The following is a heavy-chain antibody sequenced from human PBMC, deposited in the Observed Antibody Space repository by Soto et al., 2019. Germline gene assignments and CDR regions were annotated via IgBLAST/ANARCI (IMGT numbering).Heavy chain of an antibody. V-gene: IGHV3-33*01. CDR1: GFTFSSYG. J-gene: IGHJ6*02. CDR3: ARGQSLLWFGELFGCYYGMDV. Sequence: QVQLVESGGGVVQPGRSLRLSCAASGFTFSSYGMHWVRQAPGKGLEWVAVIWYDGSNKYYADSVKGRFTISRDNSKNTLYLQMNSLRAEDTAVYYCARGQSLLWFGELFGCYYGMDVWGQGTTVTVCS. D-gene: IGHD3-10*01. CDR2: IWYDGSNK.